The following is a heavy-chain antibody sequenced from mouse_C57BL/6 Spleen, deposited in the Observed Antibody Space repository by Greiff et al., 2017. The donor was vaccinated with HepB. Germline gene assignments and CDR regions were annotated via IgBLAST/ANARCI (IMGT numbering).Heavy chain of an antibody. CDR3: ARHERGTWFAY. CDR1: GYTFTSYW. CDR2: FYPGSGSI. Sequence: VQLQLPGAELVKPGASVKVSCKASGYTFTSYWMHWVKQRSGQGLEWIGWFYPGSGSIKYNEKFKDKATLTADKSSSTVYMELSRLTSEDSAVYFCARHERGTWFAYWGRGTLVTVSA. J-gene: IGHJ3*01. V-gene: IGHV1-62-2*01.